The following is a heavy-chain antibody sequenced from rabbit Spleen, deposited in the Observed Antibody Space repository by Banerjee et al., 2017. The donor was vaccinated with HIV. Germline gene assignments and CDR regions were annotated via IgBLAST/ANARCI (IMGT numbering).Heavy chain of an antibody. V-gene: IGHV1S45*01. CDR2: IYSTIDYT. CDR3: ARVSESSGWGEDL. D-gene: IGHD4-1*01. Sequence: QEQLVESGGGLVQPEGSLTLTCTASGFSFSSNSDMCWVRQAPGKGLEWIGYIYSTIDYTYYATWAKGRFTISKTSSTTVTLQMTSLTVADTATYFCARVSESSGWGEDLWGPGTLVTVS. CDR1: GFSFSSNSD. J-gene: IGHJ4*01.